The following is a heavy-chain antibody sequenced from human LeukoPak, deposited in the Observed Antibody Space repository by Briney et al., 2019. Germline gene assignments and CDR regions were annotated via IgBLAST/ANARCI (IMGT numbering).Heavy chain of an antibody. D-gene: IGHD1-1*01. J-gene: IGHJ4*02. CDR3: AKGERSSPDVGHIDY. Sequence: GGSLRLSCAASGFTFRNYWMGWVRQAPGKGLEWVANTKPDGTAEYYADSVRGRFTTSRDNANNFLYLQMNSLRGEDTALYYCAKGERSSPDVGHIDYWGQGTLVTVSS. V-gene: IGHV3-7*03. CDR2: TKPDGTAE. CDR1: GFTFRNYW.